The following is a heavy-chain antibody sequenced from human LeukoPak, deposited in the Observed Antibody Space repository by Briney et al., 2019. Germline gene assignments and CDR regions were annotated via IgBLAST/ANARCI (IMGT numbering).Heavy chain of an antibody. CDR1: GFTLSSYA. Sequence: GGSLRLSCAASGFTLSSYAMIWVRQAPGKGLEWVSGISGSGGSTFYADSVKGRFTISRDNSKNTLYLLINSLRAEDTAVYYCAKDGTTVVRGLFDKWGPGTMVTVSS. CDR3: AKDGTTVVRGLFDK. J-gene: IGHJ3*02. CDR2: ISGSGGST. D-gene: IGHD4-23*01. V-gene: IGHV3-23*01.